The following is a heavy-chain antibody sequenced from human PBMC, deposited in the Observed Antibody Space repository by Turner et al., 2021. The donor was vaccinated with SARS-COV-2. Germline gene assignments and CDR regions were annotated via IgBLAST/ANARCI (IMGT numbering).Heavy chain of an antibody. D-gene: IGHD3-10*01. CDR3: ARGKNYYGSGSYYPTHYYYGMDV. Sequence: QVQLVQSGAEVKTPGSSVKVSCKASGGTFSSYAISWVRQAPGQGLEWMGGIIPITGTANYAQKFQGRVTITADESTSTAYMELSSLRSEDTAVYYCARGKNYYGSGSYYPTHYYYGMDVWGQGTTVTVSS. J-gene: IGHJ6*02. V-gene: IGHV1-69*01. CDR1: GGTFSSYA. CDR2: IIPITGTA.